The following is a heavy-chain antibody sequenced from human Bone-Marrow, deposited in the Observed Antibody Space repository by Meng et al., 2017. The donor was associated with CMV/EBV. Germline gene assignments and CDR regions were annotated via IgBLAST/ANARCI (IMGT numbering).Heavy chain of an antibody. D-gene: IGHD6-13*01. V-gene: IGHV3-23*01. CDR2: ISASCDSA. Sequence: GFTFREYIMTWVRQVPGRGLKWVSSISASCDSAYYADSVKGRFTISRDNSKNTLHLQMHRLRADDTAVYYCAKDPQLAATGWYFDLWGRGTLVTVSS. J-gene: IGHJ2*01. CDR3: AKDPQLAATGWYFDL. CDR1: GFTFREYI.